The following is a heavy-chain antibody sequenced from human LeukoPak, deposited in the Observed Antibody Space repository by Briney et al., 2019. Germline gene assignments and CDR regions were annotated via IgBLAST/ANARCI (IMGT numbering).Heavy chain of an antibody. V-gene: IGHV1-8*03. CDR3: ARGSRYCSSTSCSYYFDH. D-gene: IGHD2-2*01. CDR2: MNPNSGNT. CDR1: GYTFTSYD. Sequence: GASMKVSCKASGYTFTSYDINWVLQATGQGLEWMGWMNPNSGNTGYAQKFQGRVTITRNTSISTAYMELSSLRSEDTAVYYCARGSRYCSSTSCSYYFDHWGQGTLVTVSS. J-gene: IGHJ4*02.